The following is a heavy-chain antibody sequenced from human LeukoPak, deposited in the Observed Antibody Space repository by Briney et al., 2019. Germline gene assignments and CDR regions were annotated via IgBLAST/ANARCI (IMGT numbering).Heavy chain of an antibody. CDR1: GYTFTSYY. D-gene: IGHD6-19*01. Sequence: ASVKVSCKASGYTFTSYYMYWVRQAPGQGLEWMGIINPSGGSTSYAQKFQGRVTMTRDTSTSTVYMELSSLRSGDTAVYYCASSSGWYENAFDIWGQGTMVAVSS. CDR2: INPSGGST. J-gene: IGHJ3*02. V-gene: IGHV1-46*01. CDR3: ASSSGWYENAFDI.